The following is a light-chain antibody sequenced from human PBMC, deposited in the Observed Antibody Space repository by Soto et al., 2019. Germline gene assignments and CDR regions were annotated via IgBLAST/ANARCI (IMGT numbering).Light chain of an antibody. CDR3: QQYERPPFA. V-gene: IGKV3-20*01. Sequence: EIVLTQSPGTLSLFPGDRATLSCRASQRVSNSYLAWCQQKPGQAPRLLIYDASSRAAGVPDRVSGGVSGTDFTLTISALEPEDFALYFCQQYERPPFAFGQGTRLEI. CDR2: DAS. J-gene: IGKJ2*01. CDR1: QRVSNSY.